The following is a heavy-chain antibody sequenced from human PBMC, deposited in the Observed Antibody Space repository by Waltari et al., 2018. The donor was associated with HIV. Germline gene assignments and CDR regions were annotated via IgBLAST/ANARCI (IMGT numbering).Heavy chain of an antibody. J-gene: IGHJ4*02. CDR3: ARAASAATLLYSTSPGYFDY. D-gene: IGHD5-12*01. CDR1: GGSFSGYH. V-gene: IGHV4-34*02. CDR2: INPSGST. Sequence: QVPLQQWGAGLFKPSATLSLTCAVYGGSFSGYHWSWLRQPPGKGLEWIGEINPSGSTNYNPSLEIRVTISRDTSKNQFSLKLTSVTAADTAVYSCARAASAATLLYSTSPGYFDYWAQGTLVTVSS.